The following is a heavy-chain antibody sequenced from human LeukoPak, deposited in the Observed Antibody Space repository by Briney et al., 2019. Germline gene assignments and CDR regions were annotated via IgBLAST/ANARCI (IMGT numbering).Heavy chain of an antibody. D-gene: IGHD6-13*01. CDR3: ARRQQLYPYYFDY. CDR2: MYYSGST. CDR1: GGSITTYY. J-gene: IGHJ4*02. Sequence: SETLSLTCTVSGGSITTYYWSWIRQPPGKGLEWIGYMYYSGSTNYNPSLKSRVTISVDTSKNQFSLKLSSVTAADTAVYYCARRQQLYPYYFDYWGQGTLVTVSS. V-gene: IGHV4-59*01.